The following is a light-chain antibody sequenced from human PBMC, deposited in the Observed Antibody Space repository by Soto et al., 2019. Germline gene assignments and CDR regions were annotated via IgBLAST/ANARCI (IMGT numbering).Light chain of an antibody. CDR3: QSSDSSGRYPYV. J-gene: IGLJ1*01. Sequence: SYELTQPPSVSVSPGQTARITCPGDALPKQYAYWYQQKPGQAPVVVIYKDNERPSGIPERFSGSTSGTTVTLTISGVQAEDEADYFCQSSDSSGRYPYVFGTGTKVTVL. CDR1: ALPKQY. V-gene: IGLV3-25*02. CDR2: KDN.